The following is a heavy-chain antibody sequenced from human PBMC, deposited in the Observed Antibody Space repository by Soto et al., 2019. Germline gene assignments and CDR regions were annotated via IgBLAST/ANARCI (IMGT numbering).Heavy chain of an antibody. CDR2: IIPILGIA. CDR3: VSGVRGSTSCYLCAFDI. D-gene: IGHD2-2*01. J-gene: IGHJ3*02. Sequence: ASVKVSCKASGGTFSSYTISWVRQAPGQALEWMGRIIPILGIANYAQKFQGRVTITADKSTSTAYMELSSLGSEDTAVYYCVSGVRGSTSCYLCAFDIWGQGTMVTVSS. V-gene: IGHV1-69*02. CDR1: GGTFSSYT.